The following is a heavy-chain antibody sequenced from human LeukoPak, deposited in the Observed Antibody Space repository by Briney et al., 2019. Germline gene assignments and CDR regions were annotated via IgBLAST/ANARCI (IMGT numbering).Heavy chain of an antibody. J-gene: IGHJ4*02. D-gene: IGHD3-10*01. CDR2: ISYDGSNK. CDR1: GFTFSSYG. CDR3: ARSNYYGSGSYYNSDY. V-gene: IGHV3-30*03. Sequence: GGSLRLSCAASGFTFSSYGMHWVRQAPGKELEWVAVISYDGSNKYYADSVKGRFTISRDNSKNTLYLQMNSLRAEDTAVYYCARSNYYGSGSYYNSDYWGQGTLVTVSS.